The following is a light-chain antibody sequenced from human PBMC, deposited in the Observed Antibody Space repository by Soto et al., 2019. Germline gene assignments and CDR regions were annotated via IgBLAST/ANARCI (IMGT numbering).Light chain of an antibody. V-gene: IGLV2-14*01. CDR1: SSDVGGYNY. CDR3: RSYTSSSTRV. Sequence: QSALTQPASVSGSPGQSITISCTGTSSDVGGYNYVSWYQQHPGKAPKLMIYEVSNRPSGVSNRFSGSKSGNTASLTISGLQAEDEADYYCRSYTSSSTRVFGGGTKVIVL. CDR2: EVS. J-gene: IGLJ3*02.